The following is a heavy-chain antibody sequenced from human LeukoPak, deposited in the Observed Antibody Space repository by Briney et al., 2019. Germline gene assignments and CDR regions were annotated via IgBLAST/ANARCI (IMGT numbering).Heavy chain of an antibody. D-gene: IGHD2-2*01. CDR1: GGSISSSNW. J-gene: IGHJ4*02. Sequence: PSETLSLTCTVSGGSISSSNWWGWVRQPPGKGLECIGEIYHSGSTNYNPSLKSRVTISVDTSKNQFSLKLSSVTAADTAVYYCARLGLYCSSTSCYLAYFDYWGQGTLVTVSS. V-gene: IGHV4-4*02. CDR3: ARLGLYCSSTSCYLAYFDY. CDR2: IYHSGST.